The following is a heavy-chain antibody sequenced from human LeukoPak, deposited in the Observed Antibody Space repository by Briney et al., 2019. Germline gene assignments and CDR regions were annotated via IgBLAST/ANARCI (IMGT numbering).Heavy chain of an antibody. D-gene: IGHD1-26*01. CDR1: GGSNRGISYY. CDR3: ARQGVVGATGFDY. CDR2: IYYSGSA. V-gene: IGHV4-39*01. Sequence: SETLSLTCSVSGGSNRGISYYWGWIRQPPEKGLEWIGNIYYSGSAYNNPSLESRVIISVDTSKNQFSLKLTSVTAADTAVYYCARQGVVGATGFDYWGQGTLVTVSS. J-gene: IGHJ4*02.